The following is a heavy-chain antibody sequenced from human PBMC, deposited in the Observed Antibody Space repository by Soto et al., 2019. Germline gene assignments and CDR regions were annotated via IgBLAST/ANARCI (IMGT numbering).Heavy chain of an antibody. CDR2: IYYSGST. CDR3: ARGGYYDSSGYYPY. V-gene: IGHV4-30-4*01. D-gene: IGHD3-22*01. CDR1: GGSISSGDYY. J-gene: IGHJ4*02. Sequence: PSETLSLTCTVSGGSISSGDYYWSWIRQPPGKGLEWIGYIYYSGSTYYNPSLKSRVTISVDTSKNQFSLKLSSVTAADTAVYYCARGGYYDSSGYYPYRGQGTLXTVSS.